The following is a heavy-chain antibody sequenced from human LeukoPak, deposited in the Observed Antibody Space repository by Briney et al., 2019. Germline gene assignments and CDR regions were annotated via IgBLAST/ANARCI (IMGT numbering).Heavy chain of an antibody. CDR2: INTSGGST. D-gene: IGHD1-14*01. CDR3: AKPAKTDYADY. J-gene: IGHJ4*02. Sequence: GGSLRLSCAASGFSFSNYEMNWVRQAPGKGLEWVSSINTSGGSTYYADSVKGRFTISRDNSKSTLYLQMNSLRAADTALYYCAKPAKTDYADYWGQGTLVTVSS. CDR1: GFSFSNYE. V-gene: IGHV3-23*01.